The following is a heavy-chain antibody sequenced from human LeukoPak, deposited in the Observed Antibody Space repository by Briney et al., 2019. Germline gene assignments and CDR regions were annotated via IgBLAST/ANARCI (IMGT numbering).Heavy chain of an antibody. CDR2: INTNTGNP. CDR3: ATGYRGSHYYYMDV. Sequence: ASVKVSCKASGYSFTSFGMIWVRQAPGQGLEWRGWINTNTGNPAYGQGFTGRFVFSMDTSVSTAYLQISRLKAEDTAVYYCATGYRGSHYYYMDVWGKGTTVIVPS. CDR1: GYSFTSFG. J-gene: IGHJ6*03. V-gene: IGHV7-4-1*02. D-gene: IGHD1-26*01.